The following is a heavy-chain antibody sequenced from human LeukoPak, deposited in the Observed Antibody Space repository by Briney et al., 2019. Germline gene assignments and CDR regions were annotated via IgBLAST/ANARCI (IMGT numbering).Heavy chain of an antibody. D-gene: IGHD6-13*01. J-gene: IGHJ4*02. V-gene: IGHV3-23*01. CDR1: GFTFSSYA. CDR3: AKVVRGSSWSFDY. CDR2: ISGSGGST. Sequence: PGGSLRLFCAASGFTFSSYAMSWVRQAPGKGLEWVSAISGSGGSTYYADSVKGRFTISRDNSKNTLYLQMNSLRAEDTAVYYCAKVVRGSSWSFDYWGQGTLVTVSS.